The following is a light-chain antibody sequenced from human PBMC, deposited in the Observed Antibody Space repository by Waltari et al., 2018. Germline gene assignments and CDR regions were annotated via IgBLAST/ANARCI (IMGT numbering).Light chain of an antibody. CDR3: QVWDTTRGF. CDR2: QDA. J-gene: IGLJ1*01. CDR1: KLGDKY. V-gene: IGLV3-1*01. Sequence: SYDLTQPPSVSVSPGQTATITCSGDKLGDKYVFWYQQKPGQSPVLVLYQDAKRPSGIPARVSGSNSGNTATLTIGMTQPMDEADYYCQVWDTTRGFYGSGTKVTGL.